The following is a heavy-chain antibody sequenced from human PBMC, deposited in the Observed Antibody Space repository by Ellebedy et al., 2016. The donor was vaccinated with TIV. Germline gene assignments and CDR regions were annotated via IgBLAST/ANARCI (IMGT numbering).Heavy chain of an antibody. Sequence: RGSLRLSXAASGFTFSSYSMNWVRHAPGKGLEWVSSISSSSSYIYYADSVKGRFTISRDNAKNTLYLQMNSLRAEDTAVYYCAGEGSYGGRYFDYWGQGTLVTVSS. CDR3: AGEGSYGGRYFDY. J-gene: IGHJ4*02. CDR1: GFTFSSYS. D-gene: IGHD5-18*01. V-gene: IGHV3-21*01. CDR2: ISSSSSYI.